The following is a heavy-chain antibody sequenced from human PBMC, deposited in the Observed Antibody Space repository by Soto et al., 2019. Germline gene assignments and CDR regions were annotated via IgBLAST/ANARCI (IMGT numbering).Heavy chain of an antibody. Sequence: SETLSLTCAVYGGSFSGYYWSWIRQPPGKXLEWIGEINHSGSTNYNPSLKSRVTISVDTSKNQFSLKLSSVTAADTAVYYCARLRGSLHYAPPYYYYGMDVWGQGTTVTVSS. V-gene: IGHV4-34*01. D-gene: IGHD3-16*01. CDR2: INHSGST. CDR3: ARLRGSLHYAPPYYYYGMDV. J-gene: IGHJ6*02. CDR1: GGSFSGYY.